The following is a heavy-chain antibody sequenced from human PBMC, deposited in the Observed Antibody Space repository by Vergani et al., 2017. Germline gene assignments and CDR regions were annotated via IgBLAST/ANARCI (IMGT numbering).Heavy chain of an antibody. D-gene: IGHD5-24*01. Sequence: QVQLVESGGGVVQPGRSLRLSCTPSSFKLGDYGMHWVRQAPGRGLEWGSMTWYEGNNNYYADSVKGRVTISKYISKTTLYLQMNSLRGDDTAVYYCARETRDTPSSLDYWGQGTLVTVSS. V-gene: IGHV3-33*01. CDR1: SFKLGDYG. CDR2: TWYEGNNN. J-gene: IGHJ4*02. CDR3: ARETRDTPSSLDY.